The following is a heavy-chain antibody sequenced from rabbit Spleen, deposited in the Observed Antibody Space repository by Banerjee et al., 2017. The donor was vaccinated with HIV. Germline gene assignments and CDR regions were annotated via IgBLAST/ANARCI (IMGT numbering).Heavy chain of an antibody. CDR1: GFDFSSNA. V-gene: IGHV1S45*01. D-gene: IGHD8-1*01. CDR3: ARDSGSSFSSYGMDL. CDR2: IAIGSGST. J-gene: IGHJ6*01. Sequence: QQQLVESGGDLVKPGASLTLTCKASGFDFSSNAMYWVRQAPGKGLEWIACIAIGSGSTYYASWAKGRFTISKTSSTTVTLEMTSLTAADTATYFCARDSGSSFSSYGMDLWGPGTLVTVS.